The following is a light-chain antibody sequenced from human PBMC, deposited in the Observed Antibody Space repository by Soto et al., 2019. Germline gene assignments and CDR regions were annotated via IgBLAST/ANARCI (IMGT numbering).Light chain of an antibody. CDR1: SSNIGSNY. V-gene: IGLV1-47*03. CDR2: RNN. Sequence: QSVLTQPPSASGTPGQRVTISCSGSSSNIGSNYVYWYQQLPGTAPKLLIYRNNQRPSGVPDRFSGSKSGTSASLAISGLWSEDEADYYCAAWDDSLSGFLFGGGTKLTVL. J-gene: IGLJ2*01. CDR3: AAWDDSLSGFL.